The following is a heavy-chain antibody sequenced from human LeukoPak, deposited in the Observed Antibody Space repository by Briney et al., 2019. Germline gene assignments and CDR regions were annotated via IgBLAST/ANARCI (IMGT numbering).Heavy chain of an antibody. CDR1: GFTFSSYW. CDR3: AREADTAMVGDAFDV. D-gene: IGHD5-18*01. V-gene: IGHV3-7*01. J-gene: IGHJ3*01. CDR2: IKQDGSEK. Sequence: PAGSLRLSCAASGFTFSSYWMSWVRQAPGKGLEWVANIKQDGSEKYYVDSVKGRFTISRDNAKNSLYLQMDGLRAEDTAVYYCAREADTAMVGDAFDVWGQGTMVTVSS.